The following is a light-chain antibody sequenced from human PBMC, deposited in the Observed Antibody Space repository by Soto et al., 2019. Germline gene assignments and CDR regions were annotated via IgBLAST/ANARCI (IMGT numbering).Light chain of an antibody. J-gene: IGKJ4*01. CDR2: GAS. V-gene: IGKV3-15*01. CDR1: QSVTTN. CDR3: QQYDNWPLT. Sequence: EILMTQSPATLSVSPGERATLSCRASQSVTTNLAWYQQKPGQAPRLLIYGASTRATGIPARFSGSKSGTEFTLTISSLQSEDFAIYYFQQYDNWPLTFGGGTKVEIK.